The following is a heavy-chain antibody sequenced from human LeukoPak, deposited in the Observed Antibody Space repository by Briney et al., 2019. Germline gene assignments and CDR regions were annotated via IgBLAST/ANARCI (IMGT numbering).Heavy chain of an antibody. Sequence: ASVKVSCKASGYTFTGYYMHWVRQAPGQGLEWMGWINPNSGGTNYAQKFQGRVTMTRDTSISTAYMELSRLRSDDTAVYYCAPTRGFSGSYYLYWGQGTLVTVSS. D-gene: IGHD1-26*01. CDR2: INPNSGGT. CDR1: GYTFTGYY. CDR3: APTRGFSGSYYLY. J-gene: IGHJ4*02. V-gene: IGHV1-2*02.